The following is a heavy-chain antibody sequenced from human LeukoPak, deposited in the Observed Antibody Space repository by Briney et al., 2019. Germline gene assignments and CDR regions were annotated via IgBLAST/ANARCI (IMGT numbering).Heavy chain of an antibody. V-gene: IGHV3-21*01. CDR2: ISSSSSYI. CDR1: GFTFSSYW. J-gene: IGHJ4*02. D-gene: IGHD6-19*01. CDR3: ARDEGVAVAGSFDY. Sequence: PGGSLRLSCAASGFTFSSYWMNWVRQAPGKGLEWVSSISSSSSYIYYADSVKGRFTISRDNAKNSLYLQMNSLRAEDTAVYYCARDEGVAVAGSFDYWGQGTLVTVSS.